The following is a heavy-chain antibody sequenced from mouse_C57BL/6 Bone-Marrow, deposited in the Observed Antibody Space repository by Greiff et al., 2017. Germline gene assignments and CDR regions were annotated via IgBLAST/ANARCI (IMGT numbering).Heavy chain of an antibody. J-gene: IGHJ4*01. CDR3: TTYDYGSSLYYYAMDY. CDR2: IDPEDGDT. V-gene: IGHV14-1*01. D-gene: IGHD1-1*01. CDR1: GFNIKDYY. Sequence: VQLKESGAELVRPGASVKLSCTASGFNIKDYYMHWVKQRPEQGLEWIGRIDPEDGDTEYAPKFQGKATMTADTSSNTAYLQLSSLTSEDTAVYYCTTYDYGSSLYYYAMDYWGQGTSVTVSS.